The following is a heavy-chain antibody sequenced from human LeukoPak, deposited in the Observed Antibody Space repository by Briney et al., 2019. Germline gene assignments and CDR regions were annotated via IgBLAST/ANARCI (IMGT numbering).Heavy chain of an antibody. D-gene: IGHD3-9*01. CDR2: INAGNGNT. V-gene: IGHV1-3*01. Sequence: PGGSLRLSCAASGFTFTSYAMHWVRQAPGQRLEWMGWINAGNGNTKYSQKFQGRVTITRDTSASTAYMELSSLRSEDTAVYYCARDPGSDILTGYPHDAFDIWGQGTMVTVSS. J-gene: IGHJ3*02. CDR1: GFTFTSYA. CDR3: ARDPGSDILTGYPHDAFDI.